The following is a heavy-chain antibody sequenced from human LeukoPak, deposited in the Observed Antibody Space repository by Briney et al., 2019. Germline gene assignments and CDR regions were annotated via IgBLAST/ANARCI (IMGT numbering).Heavy chain of an antibody. CDR3: AARYSGSYFYDYYYGMDV. J-gene: IGHJ6*02. V-gene: IGHV3-30*03. CDR1: GFTFSSYG. CDR2: ISYDGSNK. D-gene: IGHD1-26*01. Sequence: GGSLRLSCAASGFTFSSYGMHWVRQAPGKGLEWVAVISYDGSNKYYADSVKGRFTISRDNSKNTLYLQMNSLRAEDTAVYYCAARYSGSYFYDYYYGMDVWGQGTTVTVSS.